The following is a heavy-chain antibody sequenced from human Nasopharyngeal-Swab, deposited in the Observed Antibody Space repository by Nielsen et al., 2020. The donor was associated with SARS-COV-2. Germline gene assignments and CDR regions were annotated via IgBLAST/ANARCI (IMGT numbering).Heavy chain of an antibody. CDR1: GGSISSSNW. Sequence: GSLRLSCAVSGGSISSSNWWSWVRQPPGKGLEWIGEIYHSGSTNYNPSLKSRVTISVDKSKNQFSLKLSSVTAADTAVYYCARVLAERAYYDFWSGYPDYYYGMDVWGQGTTVTVSS. J-gene: IGHJ6*02. CDR2: IYHSGST. CDR3: ARVLAERAYYDFWSGYPDYYYGMDV. V-gene: IGHV4-4*02. D-gene: IGHD3-3*01.